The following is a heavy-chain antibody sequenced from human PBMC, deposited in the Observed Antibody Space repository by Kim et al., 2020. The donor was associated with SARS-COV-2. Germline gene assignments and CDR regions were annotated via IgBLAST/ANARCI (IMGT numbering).Heavy chain of an antibody. V-gene: IGHV4-59*01. CDR2: IYYSGST. D-gene: IGHD5-18*01. J-gene: IGHJ6*03. CDR1: GGSISSYY. CDR3: ARAPQLWLLDLGHMDV. Sequence: SETLSLTCTVSGGSISSYYWSWIRQPPGKGLEWIGYIYYSGSTNYNPSLKSRVTISVDTSKNQFSLKLSSVTAADTAVYYCARAPQLWLLDLGHMDVWGKGTTVTVSS.